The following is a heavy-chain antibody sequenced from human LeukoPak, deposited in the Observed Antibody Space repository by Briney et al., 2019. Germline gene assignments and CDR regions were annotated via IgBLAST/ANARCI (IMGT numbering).Heavy chain of an antibody. V-gene: IGHV3-21*01. J-gene: IGHJ4*02. D-gene: IGHD4/OR15-4a*01. Sequence: GGSLRLSCASSGFTFSSFTMNWVRQAPGKGLEWVSSITGSSTHIYYADSVKGRFTISRDNAKDSLYLVMNSLKADDTAVYYCARAQTMVSDYWGQGTLVTVSS. CDR1: GFTFSSFT. CDR3: ARAQTMVSDY. CDR2: ITGSSTHI.